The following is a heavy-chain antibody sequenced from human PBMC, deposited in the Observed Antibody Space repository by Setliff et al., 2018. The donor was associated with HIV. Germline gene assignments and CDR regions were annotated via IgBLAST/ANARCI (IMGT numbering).Heavy chain of an antibody. CDR3: TSAFADYAYWYFDY. D-gene: IGHD2-8*02. Sequence: GASVKVSCKASGYTFTSCFLHWVRQAPGQGLEYMGIINPSDGSADYVEKFQDRVTITRDTSTSTVYMEMSSLRSEDTAVYYCTSAFADYAYWYFDYWGQGTLVTVSS. CDR1: GYTFTSCF. V-gene: IGHV1-46*03. J-gene: IGHJ4*02. CDR2: INPSDGSA.